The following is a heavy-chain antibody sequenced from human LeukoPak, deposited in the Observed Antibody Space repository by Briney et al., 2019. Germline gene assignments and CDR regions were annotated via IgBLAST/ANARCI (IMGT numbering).Heavy chain of an antibody. J-gene: IGHJ5*02. Sequence: PSETLSLTCTVSGGSVSSGSYYWSWIRQPPGKGLEWIGYIYYSGSTNYNPSLKSRVTISVDTSKNQFSLKLSSGTAADTAVYYCARDSSNWFDPWGQGTLVTVSS. CDR1: GGSVSSGSYY. CDR3: ARDSSNWFDP. CDR2: IYYSGST. V-gene: IGHV4-61*01.